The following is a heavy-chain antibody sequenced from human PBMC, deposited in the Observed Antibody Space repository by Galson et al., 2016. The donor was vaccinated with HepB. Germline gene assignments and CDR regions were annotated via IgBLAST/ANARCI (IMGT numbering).Heavy chain of an antibody. CDR2: ITISGDYR. CDR1: GFTFSSYA. D-gene: IGHD6-19*01. V-gene: IGHV3-23*01. CDR3: AKDLVAVAGPYFDS. Sequence: SLRLSCAASGFTFSSYAMSWVRQAPGKGLEWVSAITISGDYRYYADSVKGRFTISRDNSKNTLYLQMTSLRAEAPAVYYCAKDLVAVAGPYFDSLGQGTLVTVSS. J-gene: IGHJ4*02.